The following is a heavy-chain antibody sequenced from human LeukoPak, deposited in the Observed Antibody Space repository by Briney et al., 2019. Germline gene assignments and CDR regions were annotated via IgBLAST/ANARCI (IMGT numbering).Heavy chain of an antibody. J-gene: IGHJ4*02. D-gene: IGHD3-10*01. Sequence: ASVTVSCKASGYSFTGYYMHWVRQAPGQGLEWMGWINPNSGGTNYAQKFQGRVTMTRDTSISTAYMELSRLRSSDTAVYYCATGSGSYYSFDYWGQGTLVTVSS. CDR2: INPNSGGT. V-gene: IGHV1-2*02. CDR3: ATGSGSYYSFDY. CDR1: GYSFTGYY.